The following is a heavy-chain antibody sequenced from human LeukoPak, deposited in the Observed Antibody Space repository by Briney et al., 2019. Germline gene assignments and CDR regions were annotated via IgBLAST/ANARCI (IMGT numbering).Heavy chain of an antibody. D-gene: IGHD2-2*01. CDR3: AWSNWEVVPAARSRNWFDP. CDR1: GGSFSGYY. V-gene: IGHV4-34*01. J-gene: IGHJ5*02. CDR2: INHSGST. Sequence: SETLSLTCAVYGGSFSGYYWSWIRQPPGKGLEWIGEINHSGSTNYNPSLKSRVTISVDTSKNQFSLKLSSVTAADTAVYYCAWSNWEVVPAARSRNWFDPWGQGTLVTVSS.